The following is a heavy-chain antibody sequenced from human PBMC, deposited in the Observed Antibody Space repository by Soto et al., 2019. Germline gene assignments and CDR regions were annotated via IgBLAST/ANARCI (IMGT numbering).Heavy chain of an antibody. J-gene: IGHJ6*03. V-gene: IGHV1-46*03. Sequence: QVQLVQSGAEVKKPGASVTVSCKASGYTFTSYYIHWVRQAPGQGLEWMGIINPSGGSTSYAQKFQGRVTMPRDTSTSTVYIEVSGLRSEDTAVYYCARDQEPTTLYYDYYYMDVWGKGTTVTVSS. CDR2: INPSGGST. CDR3: ARDQEPTTLYYDYYYMDV. CDR1: GYTFTSYY. D-gene: IGHD1-1*01.